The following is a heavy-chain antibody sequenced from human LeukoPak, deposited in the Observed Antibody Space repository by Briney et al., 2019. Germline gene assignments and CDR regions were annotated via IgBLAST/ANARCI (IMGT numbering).Heavy chain of an antibody. V-gene: IGHV3-30*02. D-gene: IGHD4-17*01. CDR3: AKPSIYGDSKRGSYFDY. Sequence: GGSLRLSCAASGFTFSSYDMHWVRQAPGKGLEWVAFIRYDGNNKYYADSVKGRFTISRDNSKNRLYLQMNSLRAEDTAVYYCAKPSIYGDSKRGSYFDYWGQGTLVTVSS. J-gene: IGHJ4*02. CDR2: IRYDGNNK. CDR1: GFTFSSYD.